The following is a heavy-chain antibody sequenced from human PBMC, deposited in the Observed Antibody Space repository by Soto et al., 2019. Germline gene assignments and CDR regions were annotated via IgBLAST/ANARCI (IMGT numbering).Heavy chain of an antibody. CDR2: ISAYTDTP. V-gene: IGHV1-18*01. D-gene: IGHD1-26*01. CDR1: GYTFTNFG. J-gene: IGHJ5*02. Sequence: ASVKVSCKASGYTFTNFGVTWVRRAPGQGLEWMGWISAYTDTPNYAQKFQGRVTMTIDTSTSTAYMDLRSLTSDDTAVYSCARVLPGVEDWLDPWGQGTLVTVYS. CDR3: ARVLPGVEDWLDP.